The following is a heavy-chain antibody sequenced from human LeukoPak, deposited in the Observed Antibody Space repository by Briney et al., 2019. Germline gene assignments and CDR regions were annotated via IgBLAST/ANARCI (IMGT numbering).Heavy chain of an antibody. J-gene: IGHJ6*02. CDR1: GYTFTGYY. V-gene: IGHV1-2*02. CDR3: ARIVVVTAFLKYYYYGMDV. Sequence: GASVKVSCKASGYTFTGYYMHWVRQAPGQGLEWMGWINPNSGGTNYAQKFQGRVTMTRDTSISTAYMELSRLRSDDTAVYYCARIVVVTAFLKYYYYGMDVWGQGTTVTVSS. D-gene: IGHD2-21*02. CDR2: INPNSGGT.